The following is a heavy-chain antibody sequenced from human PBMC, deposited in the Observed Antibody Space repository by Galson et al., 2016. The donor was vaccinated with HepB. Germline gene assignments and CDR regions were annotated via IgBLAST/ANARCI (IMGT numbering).Heavy chain of an antibody. CDR1: GFFFRSHW. V-gene: IGHV3-74*01. CDR2: INTDGSST. Sequence: SLRLSCAASGFFFRSHWMHWVRQAPGKGLVWVSRINTDGSSTTYAASVKGRFSISRDNAKNTLYLQMNSLRADDTAVYYCARVLALWWERYWYFDLWGRGTLVTVSS. D-gene: IGHD1-26*01. J-gene: IGHJ2*01. CDR3: ARVLALWWERYWYFDL.